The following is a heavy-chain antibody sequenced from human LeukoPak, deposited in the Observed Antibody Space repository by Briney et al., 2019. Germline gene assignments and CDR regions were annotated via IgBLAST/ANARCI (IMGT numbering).Heavy chain of an antibody. Sequence: GGALRLSFAAPGFTFSHYWMTLVREAPGKGLEWVANINKDGSDIYYVDSVRGRFTISRDNTKNSLYLQMNSLRAEDTAVYYCGRVASSGFDYWGQGSLVTVSS. CDR1: GFTFSHYW. D-gene: IGHD3-16*02. CDR2: INKDGSDI. V-gene: IGHV3-7*01. CDR3: GRVASSGFDY. J-gene: IGHJ4*02.